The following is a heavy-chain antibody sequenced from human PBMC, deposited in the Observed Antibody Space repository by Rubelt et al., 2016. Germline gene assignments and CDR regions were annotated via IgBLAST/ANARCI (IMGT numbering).Heavy chain of an antibody. V-gene: IGHV3-48*01. D-gene: IGHD3-22*01. J-gene: IGHJ4*02. Sequence: GKGLVWVSYISSSSSTIYYADSVKGRFTISRDNAKNSLYLQMNSLRAEDTAVYYCARVLYYYDSSGYPDYWGQGTLVTVSS. CDR3: ARVLYYYDSSGYPDY. CDR2: ISSSSSTI.